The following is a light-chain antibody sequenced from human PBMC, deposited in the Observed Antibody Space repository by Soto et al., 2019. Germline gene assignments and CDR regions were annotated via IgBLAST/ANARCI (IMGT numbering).Light chain of an antibody. V-gene: IGKV2-30*01. Sequence: DVVMTQSPLPLPVTLGQPASISCRSSRSLVYSDGNTSLNWFQQRPGQSPMRLIFEVSNRDSGVPDRFCGSASGTDFTLKISSVEAEDVGVYYCMQSTHWPHTFGQGTKVETK. CDR2: EVS. CDR3: MQSTHWPHT. J-gene: IGKJ1*01. CDR1: RSLVYSDGNTS.